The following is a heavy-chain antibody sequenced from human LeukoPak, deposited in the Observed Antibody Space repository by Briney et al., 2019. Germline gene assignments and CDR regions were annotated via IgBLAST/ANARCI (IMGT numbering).Heavy chain of an antibody. D-gene: IGHD3-10*01. J-gene: IGHJ4*02. Sequence: SGTLSLTCAVYGGSFSGYNGSGVGQSPGKGREGVGEINDSGRTNYNPSLKSRVTILVDSSKNQFSLRFNSVTAADAAVYYCARNSVGFGGYYYFDSWGQGVRVTVSS. CDR1: GGSFSGYN. CDR2: INDSGRT. V-gene: IGHV4-34*01. CDR3: ARNSVGFGGYYYFDS.